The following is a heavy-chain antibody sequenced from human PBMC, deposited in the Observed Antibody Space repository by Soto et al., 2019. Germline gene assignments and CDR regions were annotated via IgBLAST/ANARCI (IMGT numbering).Heavy chain of an antibody. CDR3: ARDDRYADNALDI. V-gene: IGHV3-30*12. CDR2: IVHDGYPQ. CDR1: GFTFSAYG. Sequence: PGGSLRLSCAASGFTFSAYGMHWVRQASGKGLEWVAVIVHDGYPQFYAESMKGRFTISRDNSKNTLYLHMNSLRADDTAFYYCARDDRYADNALDIWGRGTLVT. D-gene: IGHD3-16*01. J-gene: IGHJ3*02.